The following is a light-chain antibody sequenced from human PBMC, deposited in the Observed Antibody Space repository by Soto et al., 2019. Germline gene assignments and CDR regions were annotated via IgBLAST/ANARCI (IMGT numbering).Light chain of an antibody. CDR2: EVN. CDR3: SSYVGNNNL. CDR1: SSDVGAYNY. V-gene: IGLV2-8*01. J-gene: IGLJ3*02. Sequence: QSALTQPPSASGSPGQSVTISCTGTSSDVGAYNYVSWYQQHPGKAPKLMIYEVNKRPSGVPDRFSASKSGNTASLTVSGLQAEDEADYFCSSYVGNNNLFGGGTKLTVL.